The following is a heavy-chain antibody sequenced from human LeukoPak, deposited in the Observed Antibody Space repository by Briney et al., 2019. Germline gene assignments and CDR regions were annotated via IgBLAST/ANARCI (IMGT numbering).Heavy chain of an antibody. V-gene: IGHV3-7*01. CDR3: ARIVGGGIDY. D-gene: IGHD3-10*01. CDR1: GFTFSNFW. CDR2: IKQDGSEK. Sequence: GGSLRLSCAASGFTFSNFWMTWVRQVPGKGLEWVANIKQDGSEKYYVDSVKGRFTISRDNAKNSLYLQMNSLRAEETAGYYCARIVGGGIDYWGQGTLVTVSS. J-gene: IGHJ4*02.